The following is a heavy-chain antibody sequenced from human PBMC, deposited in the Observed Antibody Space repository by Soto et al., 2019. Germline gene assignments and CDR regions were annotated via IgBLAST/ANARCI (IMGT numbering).Heavy chain of an antibody. CDR3: AKGSSLEIAAAGIFDY. CDR2: ISYEGSNK. Sequence: ESGGGVVQPGRSLRLSCAASGFTFSSYGMHWVRQAPGKGLEWVAVISYEGSNKYYADSVKGRFTISRDNSKNTLYLQMNSLRAEDTAVYYCAKGSSLEIAAAGIFDYWGQGTLVTVSS. V-gene: IGHV3-30*18. J-gene: IGHJ4*02. CDR1: GFTFSSYG. D-gene: IGHD6-13*01.